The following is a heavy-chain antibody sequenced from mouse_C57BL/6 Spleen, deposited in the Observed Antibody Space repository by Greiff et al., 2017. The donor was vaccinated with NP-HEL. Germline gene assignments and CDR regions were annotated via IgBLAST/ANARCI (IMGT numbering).Heavy chain of an antibody. J-gene: IGHJ1*03. CDR2: IYPGSGNT. CDR1: GYSFTSYY. Sequence: QVQLQQSGPELVKPGASVKISCKASGYSFTSYYIHWVKQRPGQGLEWIGWIYPGSGNTKYNEKFKGKATLTADTSSSTAYMQLSSLTSEDSAVYYCARGSSSLPFDVWGTGTTVTVSS. D-gene: IGHD1-1*01. V-gene: IGHV1-66*01. CDR3: ARGSSSLPFDV.